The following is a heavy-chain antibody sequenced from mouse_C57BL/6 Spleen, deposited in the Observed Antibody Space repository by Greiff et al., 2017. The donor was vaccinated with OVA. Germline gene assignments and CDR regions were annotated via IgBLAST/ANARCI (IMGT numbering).Heavy chain of an antibody. CDR3: ARGYYEAMDY. J-gene: IGHJ4*01. D-gene: IGHD2-3*01. Sequence: QVQLQQSGAELVRPGSSVKLSCKASGYTFTSYWMDWVKQRPGQGLEWIGNIYPSDSETHYNQKFKDKATLTVDKSSSTAYMQLSSLTSEDSAVYYCARGYYEAMDYWGQGTSVTVSS. CDR1: GYTFTSYW. CDR2: IYPSDSET. V-gene: IGHV1-61*01.